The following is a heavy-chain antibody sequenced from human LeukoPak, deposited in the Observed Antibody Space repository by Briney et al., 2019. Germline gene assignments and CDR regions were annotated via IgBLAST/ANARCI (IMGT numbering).Heavy chain of an antibody. J-gene: IGHJ6*04. CDR2: ISSSGSTI. V-gene: IGHV3-48*03. D-gene: IGHD3-10*02. CDR1: GFTFSSYE. Sequence: GGSLRLSCAASGFTFSSYEMNWVRQAPGKGLEGVSYISSSGSTIHYADPVKGRFTISRDNAKNSLYLQMNSLRAEDTAVYYCAELGITMIGGVWGKGTTVTISS. CDR3: AELGITMIGGV.